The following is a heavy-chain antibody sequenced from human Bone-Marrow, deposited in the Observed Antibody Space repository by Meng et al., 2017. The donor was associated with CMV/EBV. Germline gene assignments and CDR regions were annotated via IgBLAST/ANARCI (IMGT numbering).Heavy chain of an antibody. D-gene: IGHD3-3*01. CDR3: ARTRKEWLFINWFDP. CDR1: GGSISSSSYY. Sequence: SETLPLTCTVSGGSISSSSYYWGWIRQPPGKGLEWIGSIYYSGSTYYNPSLKSRVTISVDTSKNQFSLKLSSVTAADTAVYYCARTRKEWLFINWFDPWGQGTLVTVSS. CDR2: IYYSGST. V-gene: IGHV4-39*07. J-gene: IGHJ5*02.